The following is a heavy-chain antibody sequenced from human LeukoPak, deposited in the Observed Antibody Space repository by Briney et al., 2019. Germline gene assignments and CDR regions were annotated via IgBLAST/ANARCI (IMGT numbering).Heavy chain of an antibody. CDR2: IIPIFGTA. CDR3: ARRSGYDSTNGYPLTYYFDY. J-gene: IGHJ4*02. V-gene: IGHV1-69*13. CDR1: GGTFSSYA. D-gene: IGHD5-12*01. Sequence: SVKVSCKPSGGTFSSYAISWVRQAPGQGLEWMGGIIPIFGTANYAQKFQGRVTITADESTSTAYMELSSLRSEDTAVYYCARRSGYDSTNGYPLTYYFDYWGQGTLVTVSS.